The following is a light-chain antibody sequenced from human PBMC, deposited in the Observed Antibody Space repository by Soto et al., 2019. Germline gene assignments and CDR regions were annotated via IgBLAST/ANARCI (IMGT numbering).Light chain of an antibody. CDR3: SSYTTSNTRQIV. V-gene: IGLV2-14*03. CDR1: SSDVGGYNY. CDR2: DVS. J-gene: IGLJ1*01. Sequence: QRVLNHPASVNRFHRRSLSISSTSTSSDVGGYNYVSWYQHHPGKAPKLLIYDVSNRPSGVSNRFSGSKSDNTASLTISGLQPEDEADYYCSSYTTSNTRQIVFGTGTKVTVL.